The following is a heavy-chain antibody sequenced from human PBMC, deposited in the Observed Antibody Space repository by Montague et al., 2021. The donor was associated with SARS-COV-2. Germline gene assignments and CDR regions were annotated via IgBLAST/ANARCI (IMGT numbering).Heavy chain of an antibody. CDR1: GGSISTHY. CDR2: IYNNGST. Sequence: SETLSLTCTVSGGSISTHYWSWIRQPPGRGLEWIGYIYNNGSTNYNPSLKSRVTISVDTSKNQFSLKLRSVTAADTAVYYCAGDFDLWGRGTLVTVSS. V-gene: IGHV4-59*11. J-gene: IGHJ2*01. CDR3: AGDFDL.